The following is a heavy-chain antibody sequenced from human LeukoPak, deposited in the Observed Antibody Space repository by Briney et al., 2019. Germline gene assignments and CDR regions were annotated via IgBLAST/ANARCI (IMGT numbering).Heavy chain of an antibody. D-gene: IGHD6-19*01. Sequence: ASVKVSCKASGYTFTSYDTNWVRQATGQGLEWMGWMNPNSGNTGYAQKFQGRVTITRNTSISTAYMELSSLRSEDTAVYYCARGSRGWNYYYYYMDVWGKGTTVTVSS. V-gene: IGHV1-8*03. J-gene: IGHJ6*03. CDR1: GYTFTSYD. CDR2: MNPNSGNT. CDR3: ARGSRGWNYYYYYMDV.